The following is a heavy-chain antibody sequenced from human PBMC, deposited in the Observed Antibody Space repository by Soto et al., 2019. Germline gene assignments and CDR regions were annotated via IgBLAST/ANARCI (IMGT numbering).Heavy chain of an antibody. Sequence: SETLSLTCTVSGGSISSSSYYWGWIRQPPGKGLEWIGSIYYSGSTYYNPSLKSRVTISVDTSKNQFSLKLSSVTAADTAVYYCASARLYCSGGSCCIFGTSYYYYGMDVWGQGTTVT. D-gene: IGHD2-15*01. V-gene: IGHV4-39*01. CDR2: IYYSGST. J-gene: IGHJ6*01. CDR1: GGSISSSSYY. CDR3: ASARLYCSGGSCCIFGTSYYYYGMDV.